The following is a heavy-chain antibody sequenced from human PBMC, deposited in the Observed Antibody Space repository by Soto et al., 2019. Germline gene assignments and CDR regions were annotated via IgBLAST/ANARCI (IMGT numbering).Heavy chain of an antibody. J-gene: IGHJ3*02. CDR1: GFTFSSYG. CDR2: IWYDGSNK. Sequence: SLRLSCAASGFTFSSYGMHWVRQAPGKGLEWVAVIWYDGSNKYYADSVKGRFTISRDNSKNTLYLQMNSLRAEDTAVYYCARDHTIFNAFDIWGQGTMVTVSS. V-gene: IGHV3-33*01. CDR3: ARDHTIFNAFDI. D-gene: IGHD3-9*01.